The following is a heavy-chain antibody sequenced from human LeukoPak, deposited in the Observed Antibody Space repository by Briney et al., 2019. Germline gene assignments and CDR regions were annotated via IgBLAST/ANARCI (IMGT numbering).Heavy chain of an antibody. J-gene: IGHJ3*02. CDR2: MYPGESDT. V-gene: IGHV5-51*01. CDR1: GYTFTSYW. CDR3: ATHPRSGAFDI. D-gene: IGHD4-17*01. Sequence: KPGESLTLSCTGSGYTFTSYWMGWVGQTSGKGMEWVGIMYPGESDTKYRPSVQGQVTISADKSISTAYLQWSSLTASDTAMYYCATHPRSGAFDIWGQGTMVTVFS.